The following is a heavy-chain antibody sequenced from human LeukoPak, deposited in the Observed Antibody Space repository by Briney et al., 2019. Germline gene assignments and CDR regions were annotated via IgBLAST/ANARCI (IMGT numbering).Heavy chain of an antibody. J-gene: IGHJ4*02. CDR3: ARDRAVAGWESFDY. V-gene: IGHV1-2*02. CDR2: INPNSGGT. CDR1: GYTFTGYY. D-gene: IGHD6-19*01. Sequence: GASVTVSCKASGYTFTGYYMHWVRQAPGQGLEWMGWINPNSGGTNYAQKFQGRVTMTRDTSISTAYMELSRLRSDDTAVYYCARDRAVAGWESFDYWGQGTLVTVSS.